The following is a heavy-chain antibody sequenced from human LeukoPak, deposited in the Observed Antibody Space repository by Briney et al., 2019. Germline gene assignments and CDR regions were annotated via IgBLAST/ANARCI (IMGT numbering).Heavy chain of an antibody. CDR3: ARDLGYSSSWYRSSIDY. CDR2: ISAYNGNT. J-gene: IGHJ4*02. D-gene: IGHD6-13*01. V-gene: IGHV1-18*01. Sequence: ASVKVSCKVTGYSLIELSMHWVRQAPGQGLEWMGWISAYNGNTNYAQKLQGRVTMTTDTSTSTAYMELRSLRSDDTAVYYCARDLGYSSSWYRSSIDYWGQGTLVTVSS. CDR1: GYSLIELS.